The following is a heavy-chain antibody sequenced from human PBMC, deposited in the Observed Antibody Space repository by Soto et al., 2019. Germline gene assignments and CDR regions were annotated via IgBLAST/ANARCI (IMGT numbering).Heavy chain of an antibody. CDR1: GGSIISSDHY. V-gene: IGHV4-39*01. D-gene: IGHD3-16*01. Sequence: QVQLQESGPRLVKPSETLSLTCTVSGGSIISSDHYWGWIRQTPGKGLEWIGTMYYSGTTSYNPSLESRVSISRDTSKNLFSLNVTSVTATDTAVYYCGRHHYADGTESWGQGALVTVSS. CDR2: MYYSGTT. CDR3: GRHHYADGTES. J-gene: IGHJ5*02.